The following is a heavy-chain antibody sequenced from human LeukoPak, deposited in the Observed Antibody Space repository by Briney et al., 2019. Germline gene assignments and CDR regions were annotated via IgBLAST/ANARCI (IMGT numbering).Heavy chain of an antibody. Sequence: SETLSLTCAVYGGSFSGYYWSWIRQPPGKGLEWIGEINHSGSTNYNPSLKSRVTISVDTSKNQFSLRLSSVTAADTAVYYCARASYSYDINGWVPFDYWGQGTLVTVSS. V-gene: IGHV4-34*01. CDR2: INHSGST. D-gene: IGHD3-22*01. CDR1: GGSFSGYY. J-gene: IGHJ4*02. CDR3: ARASYSYDINGWVPFDY.